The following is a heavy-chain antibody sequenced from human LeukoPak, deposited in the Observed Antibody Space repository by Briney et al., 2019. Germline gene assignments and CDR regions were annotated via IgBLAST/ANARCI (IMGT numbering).Heavy chain of an antibody. Sequence: SETLSLTCTVSGGAISSYYWSWIRQPPGEGLEWIGYIYYSGSTNYNPSLKSRVTTSVDTSKNQFSLNLSSVTAADTAVYYCARDSRSLGVTTVTRGFDYWGQGTLVTVSS. CDR3: ARDSRSLGVTTVTRGFDY. D-gene: IGHD4-17*01. CDR2: IYYSGST. CDR1: GGAISSYY. V-gene: IGHV4-59*01. J-gene: IGHJ4*02.